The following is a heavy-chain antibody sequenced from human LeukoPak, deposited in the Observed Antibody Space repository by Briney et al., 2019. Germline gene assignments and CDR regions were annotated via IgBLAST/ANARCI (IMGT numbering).Heavy chain of an antibody. CDR1: AFTFSSYN. CDR2: ISNSGGST. D-gene: IGHD2-2*03. V-gene: IGHV3-23*01. Sequence: GESLTLSCAVSAFTFSSYNMSWIRQAPGKGLEWVSAISNSGGSTYYADSVKGRFTTSRDNSKNPVYLQMNSLRAEDTAVYYCAKDGYVSLAYQLSHFDYWGQGTLVTVSS. CDR3: AKDGYVSLAYQLSHFDY. J-gene: IGHJ4*02.